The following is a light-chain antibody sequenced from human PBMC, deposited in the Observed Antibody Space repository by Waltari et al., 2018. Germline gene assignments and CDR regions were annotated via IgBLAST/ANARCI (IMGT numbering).Light chain of an antibody. V-gene: IGKV2-30*02. Sequence: DVMMTQSPLSLPITPAQPASITCRSIQSLLHVNGNTFLSWFLQKPGQPPRRLIYKVSNRDSGVPDRFSGSGAGTDFTLKISRVEAEDVGVYYCMQGTQFPFTFGPGTKLDIK. CDR1: QSLLHVNGNTF. J-gene: IGKJ3*01. CDR3: MQGTQFPFT. CDR2: KVS.